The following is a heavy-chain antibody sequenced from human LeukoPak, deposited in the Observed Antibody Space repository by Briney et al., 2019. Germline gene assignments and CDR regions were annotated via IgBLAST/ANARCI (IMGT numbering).Heavy chain of an antibody. CDR2: IYSSGST. V-gene: IGHV4-59*01. CDR1: GGSISNYY. J-gene: IGHJ4*02. D-gene: IGHD5-24*01. Sequence: SETLSLTCTVSGGSISNYYWSWIRQPPGKGLEWIGYIYSSGSTNYNPSLKSRVTISVDTSKNQFSLKLSSVTAADTAVYYCARGRDGYNLDFDYWGQGTLVTVSS. CDR3: ARGRDGYNLDFDY.